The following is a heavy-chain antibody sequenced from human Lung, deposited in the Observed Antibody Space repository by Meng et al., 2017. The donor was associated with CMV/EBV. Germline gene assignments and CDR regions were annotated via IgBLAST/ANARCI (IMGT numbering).Heavy chain of an antibody. D-gene: IGHD3-10*01. CDR3: ARVRVLRGVNGLDV. CDR1: GYSFRTFG. Sequence: ASXXVSXKASGYSFRTFGISWVRKAPGQGLEWMGWISAYNGNTTYTQKLQGRVTMTRDTSTRTVYMELRSQRSDDTAVYYCARVRVLRGVNGLDVWGQGPTVTVSS. J-gene: IGHJ6*02. CDR2: ISAYNGNT. V-gene: IGHV1-18*01.